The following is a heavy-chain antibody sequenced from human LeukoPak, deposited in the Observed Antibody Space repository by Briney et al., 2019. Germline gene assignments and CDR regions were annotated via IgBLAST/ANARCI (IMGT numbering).Heavy chain of an antibody. CDR2: IRPDNGNP. CDR3: ARDRAWIRGIIGYFDF. V-gene: IGHV1-18*04. J-gene: IGHJ4*02. D-gene: IGHD3-10*01. Sequence: ASVKVSCKASGYPFYSYSIIWMRQAPGQQLEWMGWIRPDNGNPNYAQKFQDRITMTTDTSTSTVYMELRSLRSGDTALYYCARDRAWIRGIIGYFDFWGQGTLVTVSS. CDR1: GYPFYSYS.